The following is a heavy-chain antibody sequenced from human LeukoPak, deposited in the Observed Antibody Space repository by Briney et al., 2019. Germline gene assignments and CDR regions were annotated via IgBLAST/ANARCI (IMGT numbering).Heavy chain of an antibody. CDR3: ARGATVTFGGVIAQRKYYFDY. CDR1: GGSFSGYY. D-gene: IGHD3-16*02. CDR2: IYYSGST. J-gene: IGHJ4*02. Sequence: SETLSLTCAVYGGSFSGYYWSWIRQPPGKGLEWIGYIYYSGSTNYNPSLKSRVTISVDTSKNQFSLKLSSVTAADTAVYYCARGATVTFGGVIAQRKYYFDYWGQGTLVTVSS. V-gene: IGHV4-59*01.